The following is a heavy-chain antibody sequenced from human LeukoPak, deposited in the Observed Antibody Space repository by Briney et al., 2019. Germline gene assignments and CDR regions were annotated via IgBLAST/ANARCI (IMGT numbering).Heavy chain of an antibody. Sequence: GGSLRLSCEASGFSFNTYGMHWVRQAPGKGLEWVAFIRFEGTYGDYTDSVKGRFTISRDNSKNTLYLQMNSLRTDDTGIYYCAKDEVGRGLQRSFDSWGQGTLVTVSS. J-gene: IGHJ4*02. D-gene: IGHD4-11*01. CDR3: AKDEVGRGLQRSFDS. CDR1: GFSFNTYG. V-gene: IGHV3-30*02. CDR2: IRFEGTYG.